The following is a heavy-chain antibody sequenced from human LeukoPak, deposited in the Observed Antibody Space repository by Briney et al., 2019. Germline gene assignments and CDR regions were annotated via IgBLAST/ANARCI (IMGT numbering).Heavy chain of an antibody. D-gene: IGHD2-2*03. CDR3: ARVDDLDAFDI. CDR2: IRQDGSAK. CDR1: GFTFSTYW. Sequence: GSLRLSCAASGFTFSTYWMSWVRQAPGKGLEWVANIRQDGSAKYYLDSVKGRFTISRDNAKNSLYLQMNSLRAEDTAVYYCARVDDLDAFDIWGQGTMVTVSS. V-gene: IGHV3-7*01. J-gene: IGHJ3*02.